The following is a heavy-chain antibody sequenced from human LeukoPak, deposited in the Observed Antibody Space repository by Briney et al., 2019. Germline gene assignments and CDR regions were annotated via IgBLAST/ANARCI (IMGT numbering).Heavy chain of an antibody. CDR1: GFSLSTSGVG. J-gene: IGHJ3*02. CDR3: AHRYHASGGNAFDI. Sequence: ESGPTLVNPTQTLTLTCTFSGFSLSTSGVGVGWLRQPPGQALEWLALLYWDADARHRPSLQGRLAIPKDTSKSQVVLTMTNMDPVDTATYFCAHRYHASGGNAFDIWGQGTVVTVSS. V-gene: IGHV2-5*02. D-gene: IGHD3-10*01. CDR2: LYWDADA.